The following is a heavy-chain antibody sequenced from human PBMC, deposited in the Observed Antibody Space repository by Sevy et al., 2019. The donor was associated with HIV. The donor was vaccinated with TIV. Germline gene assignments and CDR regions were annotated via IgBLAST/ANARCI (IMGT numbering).Heavy chain of an antibody. V-gene: IGHV1-24*01. CDR1: GYTLSALS. CDR3: ATDIVVGRDY. J-gene: IGHJ4*02. CDR2: FDEDGET. Sequence: ASVKVSCKVSGYTLSALSMHWVRQAPGKGLEWMGGFDEDGETLYAQKFQGRVTMTEDTSTDTGYMELSRRRSEDTAVYYCATDIVVGRDYWGQGTLVTVSS. D-gene: IGHD2-2*01.